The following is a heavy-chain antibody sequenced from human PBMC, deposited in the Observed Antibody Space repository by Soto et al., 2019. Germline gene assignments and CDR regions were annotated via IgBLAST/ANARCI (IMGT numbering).Heavy chain of an antibody. D-gene: IGHD2-2*01. Sequence: PGGSLRLSCAASGFTFSSYVMHWVRQAPGKGLEWVAVIWYDGSNKYYADSVKGRFTISRDNSKNTLYLQMNSLRAEDTAVYYCARESTPSREDCSSTSCYGHFDYWGQGTLVTVSS. CDR3: ARESTPSREDCSSTSCYGHFDY. CDR2: IWYDGSNK. V-gene: IGHV3-33*01. J-gene: IGHJ4*02. CDR1: GFTFSSYV.